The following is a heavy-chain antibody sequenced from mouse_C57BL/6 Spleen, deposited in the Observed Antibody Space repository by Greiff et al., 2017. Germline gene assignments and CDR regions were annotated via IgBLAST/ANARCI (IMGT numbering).Heavy chain of an antibody. V-gene: IGHV14-2*01. CDR3: ARDSNYAMDY. CDR1: GFNINDYY. D-gene: IGHD2-5*01. CDR2: IDPEDGET. J-gene: IGHJ4*01. Sequence: VQLKQSGAELVQPGASVKLSCTASGFNINDYYMHWVKQRTEQGLEWIGRIDPEDGETKYAPKFQGQATITADTSSNTAYLQLSSLTSEDTAVYYCARDSNYAMDYWGQGTSVTVSS.